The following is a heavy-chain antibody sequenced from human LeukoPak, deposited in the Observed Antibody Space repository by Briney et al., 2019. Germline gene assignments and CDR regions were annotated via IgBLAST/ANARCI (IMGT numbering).Heavy chain of an antibody. Sequence: PGGSLRLSCAASGFTFSSYGMHWVRQAPGKGLEWVAVISYDGSNKYYADSVKGRFTISRDNSKNTLYLQMNSLRAEDTAVYYCAKIAAAKDYYYMDVWGKGTTVTVSS. CDR1: GFTFSSYG. J-gene: IGHJ6*03. D-gene: IGHD6-25*01. CDR3: AKIAAAKDYYYMDV. V-gene: IGHV3-30*18. CDR2: ISYDGSNK.